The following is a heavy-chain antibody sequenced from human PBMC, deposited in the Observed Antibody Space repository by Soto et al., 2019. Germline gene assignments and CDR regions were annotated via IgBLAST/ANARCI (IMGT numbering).Heavy chain of an antibody. CDR3: AKASLPENYGDTLFDY. CDR2: FSAGGRA. J-gene: IGHJ4*02. D-gene: IGHD4-17*01. V-gene: IGHV3-23*01. CDR1: GFSFSNYA. Sequence: EVQLLESGGGLVQPGGSLRLSCEASGFSFSNYALSWVRQSPGKGLEWVSTFSAGGRAYYADSVKGRFHIAKDTSKNTSHLQPRSLSAEDTAVYYCAKASLPENYGDTLFDYWGQGTRVNVSS.